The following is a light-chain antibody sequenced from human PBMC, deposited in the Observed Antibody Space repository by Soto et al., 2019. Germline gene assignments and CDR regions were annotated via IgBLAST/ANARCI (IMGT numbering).Light chain of an antibody. CDR1: QSVTSSS. V-gene: IGKV3-20*01. CDR2: GAS. Sequence: EIVLTQSPGTLSLSPGERATLSCRASQSVTSSSLAWYQQKPGQAPRLLVYGASRRATGIPHRFSGSGSGTDFTLTISRLEPQNFAMYYCHQYGNSPLTFGGGTKVEIK. J-gene: IGKJ4*01. CDR3: HQYGNSPLT.